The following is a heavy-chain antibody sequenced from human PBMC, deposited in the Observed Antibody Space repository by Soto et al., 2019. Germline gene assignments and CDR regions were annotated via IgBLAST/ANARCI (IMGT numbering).Heavy chain of an antibody. D-gene: IGHD3-22*01. Sequence: QVQLQQWGAGLLKPSETLSLTCAVYGGSFSGYYWSWIRQPPGKGLEWIGEINHSGSTNHNPSLKSRVTIAVDKSKNQCSLKLRSVTAADTAVYFCARVQEWSGSGYYRVFDYWGQGTLVTVSS. V-gene: IGHV4-34*01. CDR3: ARVQEWSGSGYYRVFDY. CDR2: INHSGST. CDR1: GGSFSGYY. J-gene: IGHJ4*02.